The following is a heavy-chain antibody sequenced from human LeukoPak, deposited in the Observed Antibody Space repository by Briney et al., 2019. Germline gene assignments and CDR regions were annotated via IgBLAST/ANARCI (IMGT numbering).Heavy chain of an antibody. Sequence: PGGSLRLSCAASGFTFSDYYMSWIRQAPGKGLEWVSYIGSSGRTTYYTDSVKGRFTISRDNVNDSLYLQMNSLRAEDTVVYYCARLSPYYNMDVWGKGSTATVSS. J-gene: IGHJ6*03. V-gene: IGHV3-11*01. CDR1: GFTFSDYY. CDR2: IGSSGRTT. CDR3: ARLSPYYNMDV.